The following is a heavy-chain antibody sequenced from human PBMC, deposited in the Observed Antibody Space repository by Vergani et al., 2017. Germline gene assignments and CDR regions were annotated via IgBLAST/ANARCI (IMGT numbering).Heavy chain of an antibody. CDR2: IDRNYGVK. Sequence: VQLVASGGGLVQPGGSLRLSCTASGFTFQAFAFHWVRQVSGRGLEWVSGIDRNYGVKNGNSFEGRFSISRDNAKKAVFLQMNNLRHEDTALYFCVKDNDYDADGPFDLWGRGTLVTVSS. J-gene: IGHJ2*01. CDR1: GFTFQAFA. CDR3: VKDNDYDADGPFDL. V-gene: IGHV3-9*01. D-gene: IGHD3-16*01.